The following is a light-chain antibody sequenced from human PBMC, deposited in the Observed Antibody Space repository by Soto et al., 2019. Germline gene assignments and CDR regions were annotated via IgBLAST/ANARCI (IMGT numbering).Light chain of an antibody. J-gene: IGKJ2*01. CDR2: KAS. CDR1: QSVTTW. Sequence: DMQMTQSPSTLSASVGARVTITCRASQSVTTWLAWYQQKPGKAPKVLIYKASNPQSGVLSRFSGSRSGTEFTPTLSSLQPDDSATYYCQQYNTRFPYTFGQGTKPEI. CDR3: QQYNTRFPYT. V-gene: IGKV1-5*03.